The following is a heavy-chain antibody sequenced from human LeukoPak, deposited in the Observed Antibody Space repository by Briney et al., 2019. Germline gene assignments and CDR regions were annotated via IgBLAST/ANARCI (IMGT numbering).Heavy chain of an antibody. V-gene: IGHV1-69*04. J-gene: IGHJ6*02. CDR3: AREIVATAATPYYCYGMDV. CDR2: IIPILGIA. Sequence: ASVKVSCKASGGTFSSYAISWVRQAPGQGLEWMGRIIPILGIANYAQKFQGRVTITADKSTSTAYMELSSLRSEDTAVYYCAREIVATAATPYYCYGMDVWGQGTTVTVSS. D-gene: IGHD5-12*01. CDR1: GGTFSSYA.